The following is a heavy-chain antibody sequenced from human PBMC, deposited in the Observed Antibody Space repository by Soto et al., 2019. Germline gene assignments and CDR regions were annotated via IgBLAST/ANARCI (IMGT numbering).Heavy chain of an antibody. CDR3: ARHTPAISISDH. J-gene: IGHJ4*02. CDR1: GGSISSSSYY. V-gene: IGHV4-39*01. CDR2: IYYSGST. D-gene: IGHD2-15*01. Sequence: QLQLQESGPGLVKPSETLSLTCTVSGGSISSSSYYWGWIRQPPGKGLEWIGSIYYSGSTYYNPYLKRRVTISVDTSKNQYPLKLSSVTAADTAVYYCARHTPAISISDHWGQGTLVTVSS.